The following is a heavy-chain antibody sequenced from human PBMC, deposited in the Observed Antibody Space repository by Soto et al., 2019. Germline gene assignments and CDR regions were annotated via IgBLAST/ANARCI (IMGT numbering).Heavy chain of an antibody. CDR2: SWFDGSIA. CDR3: ARDGARIDSSGKFDY. V-gene: IGHV3-33*01. CDR1: GFKFTDYG. Sequence: QVQLVESGGGVVQPGRSLRLSCVASGFKFTDYGLNWVRQTPGKGLERVAISWFDGSIAYYAESVKGRFTISRDDSRNTVYLHMNSLRGEDTAMYYCARDGARIDSSGKFDYWCQGTQVTVSS. D-gene: IGHD3-22*01. J-gene: IGHJ4*02.